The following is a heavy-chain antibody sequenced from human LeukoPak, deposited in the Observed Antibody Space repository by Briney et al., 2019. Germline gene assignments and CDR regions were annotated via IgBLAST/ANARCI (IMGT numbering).Heavy chain of an antibody. D-gene: IGHD6-19*01. CDR3: ASVLSGIAVAGSFDP. CDR2: IIPILGIA. J-gene: IGHJ5*02. Sequence: SVKVSCKASGGTFSSYAISWVRQAPGQGLEWMGRIIPILGIANCAQKFQGRVTITADKSTSTAYMELSSLRSEDTAVYYCASVLSGIAVAGSFDPWGQGTLVTVSS. CDR1: GGTFSSYA. V-gene: IGHV1-69*04.